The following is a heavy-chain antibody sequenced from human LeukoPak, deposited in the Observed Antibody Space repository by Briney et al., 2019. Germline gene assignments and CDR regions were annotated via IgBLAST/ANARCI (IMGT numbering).Heavy chain of an antibody. Sequence: ASVKVSCKASGGTFSSYAISWVRQAPGQGLEWMGGIIPIFGTANYAQKFQGRVTITADESTSTAYIELSSLRSEDTAVYYCARARTTRGAFDICGQGTMVTVSS. CDR1: GGTFSSYA. CDR2: IIPIFGTA. D-gene: IGHD1-1*01. J-gene: IGHJ3*02. V-gene: IGHV1-69*13. CDR3: ARARTTRGAFDI.